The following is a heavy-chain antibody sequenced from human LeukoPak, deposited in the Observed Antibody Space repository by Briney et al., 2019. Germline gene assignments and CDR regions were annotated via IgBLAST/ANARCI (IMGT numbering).Heavy chain of an antibody. CDR2: ISGSGGST. CDR1: GFTFSSYA. Sequence: GGSLRLSCAASGFTFSSYAMSWVRQAPGKGLEWVSAISGSGGSTYYADSVKGRFTISRDNSKNTLYLQMNSLRAEDTAVYYCAEDKLHQYCSGGSCCFGGYFDYWGQGTLVTVSS. CDR3: AEDKLHQYCSGGSCCFGGYFDY. V-gene: IGHV3-23*01. J-gene: IGHJ4*02. D-gene: IGHD2-15*01.